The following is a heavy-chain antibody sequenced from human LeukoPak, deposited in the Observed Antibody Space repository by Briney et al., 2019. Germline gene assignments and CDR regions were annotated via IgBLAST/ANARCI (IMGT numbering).Heavy chain of an antibody. J-gene: IGHJ5*02. D-gene: IGHD6-13*01. Sequence: PSETLSLTCTVSGGSISSYYWSWIRQPPGKGLEWIGYIYYSGSTNYNPSLKSRVTILVDTSKNQFSLKLSSVTAADTAVYYCARVAAAAGIINWFDPWGQGTLVTVSS. V-gene: IGHV4-59*01. CDR3: ARVAAAAGIINWFDP. CDR1: GGSISSYY. CDR2: IYYSGST.